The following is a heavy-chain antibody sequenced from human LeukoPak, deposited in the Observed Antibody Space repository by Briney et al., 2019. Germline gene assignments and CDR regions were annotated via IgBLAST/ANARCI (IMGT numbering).Heavy chain of an antibody. CDR3: ARAQIDFWSGYYSI. CDR1: GYTFTSYS. Sequence: ASVKVSCKASGYTFTSYSITGVRQDPGQGLDWMGWMSAYDGNTNYAQKLQDRVNMTTDTSTSTAYMEMRSLRSDDTAVYSCARAQIDFWSGYYSIWGQGTLVAVSS. CDR2: MSAYDGNT. J-gene: IGHJ4*02. D-gene: IGHD3-3*01. V-gene: IGHV1-18*01.